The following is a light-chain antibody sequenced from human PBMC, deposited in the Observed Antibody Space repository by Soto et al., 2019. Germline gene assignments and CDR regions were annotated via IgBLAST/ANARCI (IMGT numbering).Light chain of an antibody. CDR2: DVS. V-gene: IGLV2-14*01. Sequence: QSALPQPASVSGSPGQSITISCTGTSSDVGFYNYVSWYQQHPGKAPKLMIYDVSNRPSGVSNRFSGSKSGNTASLTISGLQAEDEADYYCSSYTSSSPVVFGGGTQLTVL. J-gene: IGLJ2*01. CDR3: SSYTSSSPVV. CDR1: SSDVGFYNY.